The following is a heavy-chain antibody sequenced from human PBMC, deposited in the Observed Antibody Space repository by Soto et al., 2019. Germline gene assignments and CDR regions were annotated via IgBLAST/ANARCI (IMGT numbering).Heavy chain of an antibody. V-gene: IGHV3-23*01. CDR2: ISGSGGST. CDR1: GFSLSSYA. CDR3: AQDLDRSSSSRNWFDP. Sequence: VQLLESGGGLVQPGGSLRLSCAASGFSLSSYAMSWVRQAPGKGLEWVSGISGSGGSTYYADSVKARFTISRDNSKNTLSLQMNSLRAEDTAVYYCAQDLDRSSSSRNWFDPWSQGTLVTVSS. J-gene: IGHJ5*02. D-gene: IGHD6-6*01.